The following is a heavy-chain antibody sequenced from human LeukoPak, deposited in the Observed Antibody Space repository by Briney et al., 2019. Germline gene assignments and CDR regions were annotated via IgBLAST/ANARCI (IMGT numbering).Heavy chain of an antibody. CDR2: INHSGST. CDR3: ARGPEYSSSSGSPKYYYYMDV. D-gene: IGHD6-6*01. J-gene: IGHJ6*03. V-gene: IGHV4-34*01. CDR1: GGSFSGYY. Sequence: SETLSLTCAVYGGSFSGYYWSWIRQPPGKGLEWIGEINHSGSTNYNPSLKSRVTISVDTSKNQFSLKLSSVTAADTAVYYCARGPEYSSSSGSPKYYYYMDVWGKGTTVTFSS.